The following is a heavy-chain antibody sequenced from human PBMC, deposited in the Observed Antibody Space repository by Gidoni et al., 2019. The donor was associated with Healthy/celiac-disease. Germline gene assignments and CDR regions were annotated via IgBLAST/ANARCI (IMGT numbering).Heavy chain of an antibody. V-gene: IGHV4-31*03. CDR1: GGSIISGGYY. CDR3: ARDREGSGTLGY. Sequence: QVQLQESGPGLVKPSQTLSLTCTVSGGSIISGGYYWSGIRQHPGKGLEWIGYIYYSGSTYYNPSLKSRVTIAVDTSKNQFSLKLSSVTAADTAVYYCARDREGSGTLGYWGQGTLVTVSS. D-gene: IGHD3-10*01. CDR2: IYYSGST. J-gene: IGHJ4*02.